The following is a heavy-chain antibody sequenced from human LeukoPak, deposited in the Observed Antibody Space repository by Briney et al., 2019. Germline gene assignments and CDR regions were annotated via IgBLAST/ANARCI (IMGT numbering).Heavy chain of an antibody. CDR1: GDSVSSNSAA. V-gene: IGHV6-1*01. D-gene: IGHD2-15*01. J-gene: IGHJ6*02. CDR2: TYYRSKWYN. CDR3: ARERDCSGGSCYMPSPYYYYYYGMDV. Sequence: SQTLSLTCAISGDSVSSNSAAWNWIRQSPSRGLEWLGRTYYRSKWYNDYAVSVKSRITINPDTSKNQFSLQLNSVTPEDTAVYYCARERDCSGGSCYMPSPYYYYYYGMDVWGQGTTVTVSS.